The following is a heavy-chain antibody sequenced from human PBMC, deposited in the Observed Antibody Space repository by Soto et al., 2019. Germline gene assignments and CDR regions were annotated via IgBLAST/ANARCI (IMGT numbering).Heavy chain of an antibody. CDR2: IYYSGST. CDR1: GGSVSSGSYY. J-gene: IGHJ5*02. D-gene: IGHD4-17*01. V-gene: IGHV4-61*01. CDR3: ARDHLDDYGDYDWFDP. Sequence: SETLSLTCTVSGGSVSSGSYYWSWIRQPPGKRLEWIGYIYYSGSTNYNPSLKSRVTISVDTSKNQFSLKLSSVTAADTAVYYCARDHLDDYGDYDWFDPWGQGTLVTVSS.